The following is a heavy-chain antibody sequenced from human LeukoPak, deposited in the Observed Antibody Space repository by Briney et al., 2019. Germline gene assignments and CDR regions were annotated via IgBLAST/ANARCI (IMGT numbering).Heavy chain of an antibody. V-gene: IGHV3-73*01. CDR2: IRSKASSYAT. Sequence: PGGSLKLSCAASGFTFSGSAVHWVRQASGKGLEWVGRIRSKASSYATTYAASVQGRFAISRDDSKNTAYLQMNSLKTEDTAVYYCSRAEAGTGLLDYWGQGTLVTVSS. CDR1: GFTFSGSA. CDR3: SRAEAGTGLLDY. D-gene: IGHD6-19*01. J-gene: IGHJ4*02.